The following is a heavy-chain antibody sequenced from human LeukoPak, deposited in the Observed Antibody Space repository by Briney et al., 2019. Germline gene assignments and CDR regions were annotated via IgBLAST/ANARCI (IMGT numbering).Heavy chain of an antibody. CDR3: ARCGMVRGVIISRSYYYYGMDV. CDR2: ISAYNGNT. CDR1: GYTFTSYG. D-gene: IGHD3-10*01. V-gene: IGHV1-18*01. J-gene: IGHJ6*02. Sequence: ASVTVSCKASGYTFTSYGISWVRQAPGQGLEWMGWISAYNGNTNYAQKLQGRVTMTTDTSTSTAYMELRSLRSDDTAVYYCARCGMVRGVIISRSYYYYGMDVWGQGTTVTVSS.